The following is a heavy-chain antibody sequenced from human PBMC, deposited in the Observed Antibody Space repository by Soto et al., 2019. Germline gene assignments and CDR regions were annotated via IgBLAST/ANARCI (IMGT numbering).Heavy chain of an antibody. Sequence: SETLSLTCTVSGGSISSYYWSWIRQPPGKGLEWIGYIYYSGSTNYNPSLKSRVTISVDTSKNQFSLKLSSVTAADTAVYYCAGLYYGDYLVYYYMDVWGKGTTVTVSS. CDR2: IYYSGST. J-gene: IGHJ6*03. V-gene: IGHV4-59*08. CDR3: AGLYYGDYLVYYYMDV. CDR1: GGSISSYY. D-gene: IGHD4-17*01.